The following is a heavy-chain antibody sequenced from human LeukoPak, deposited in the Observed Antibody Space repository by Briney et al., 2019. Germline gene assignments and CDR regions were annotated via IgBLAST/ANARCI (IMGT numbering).Heavy chain of an antibody. CDR3: ARDRGSGWDDY. J-gene: IGHJ4*02. CDR1: GFTFSSYA. CDR2: ISSNGGST. D-gene: IGHD6-19*01. V-gene: IGHV3-64*01. Sequence: GGSLRLSCAASGFTFSSYAMHWVRQAPGKGLGYVSAISSNGGSTYYANSAKGRFTISRDNSKNTLYLQMGSLRAEDMAVYYCARDRGSGWDDYWGQGTLVTVSS.